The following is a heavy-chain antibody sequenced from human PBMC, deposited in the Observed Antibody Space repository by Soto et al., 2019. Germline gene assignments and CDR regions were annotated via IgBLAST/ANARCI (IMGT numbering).Heavy chain of an antibody. CDR2: IMPVIGTA. D-gene: IGHD3-10*01. CDR3: PRVTVRGQLGGNYYYVMDV. J-gene: IGHJ6*02. CDR1: GGTFSTSA. V-gene: IGHV1-69*12. Sequence: QVQVVQSGAEVKKPGSSVKVSCKTSGGTFSTSAISWVRQAPGHGLELVGGIMPVIGTADYARKFQGGVTITADDSVTTAYLELRILTSEDTAVYYCPRVTVRGQLGGNYYYVMDVWGQWTTVTVTS.